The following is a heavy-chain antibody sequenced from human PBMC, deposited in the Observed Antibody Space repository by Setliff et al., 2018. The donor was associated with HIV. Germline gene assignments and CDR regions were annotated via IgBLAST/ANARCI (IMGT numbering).Heavy chain of an antibody. J-gene: IGHJ4*02. CDR2: IYANGST. V-gene: IGHV4-61*09. Sequence: PSETLSLTCAVSGYSISSGKYYWSWIRQSAGKGLEWIGHIYANGSTNYNPSRKSRVTISVDRSKNHFSLMLSSVTAADTAAYYCARGRGDIVLLVYTYPPDSWVQGKLVTASS. CDR3: ARGRGDIVLLVYTYPPDS. CDR1: GYSISSGKYY. D-gene: IGHD2-8*01.